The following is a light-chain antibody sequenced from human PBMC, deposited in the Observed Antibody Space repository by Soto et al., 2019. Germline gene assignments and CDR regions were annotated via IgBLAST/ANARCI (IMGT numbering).Light chain of an antibody. CDR3: QQYGSSPPT. CDR1: QTITSSF. V-gene: IGKV3-20*01. Sequence: DIVLTQSTGTLSLSPGDRASLSCRASQTITSSFLAWYQQKPGQAPRLLISAASSRATGIPDRFSGSGSETDFTLTISRLEPEDFAVYFCQQYGSSPPTFGQGTKVDIK. CDR2: AAS. J-gene: IGKJ1*01.